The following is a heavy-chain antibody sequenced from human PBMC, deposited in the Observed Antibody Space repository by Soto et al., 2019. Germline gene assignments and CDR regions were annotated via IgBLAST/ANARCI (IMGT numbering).Heavy chain of an antibody. CDR1: GFTFSTFW. CDR3: ARDFQY. Sequence: EVQLVESGGGLVQPGGSLRLSCEASGFTFSTFWMHWVRQAPGKGLVWVSRINSDGSSTYYADSVRGRVTISRDNAKTTLYLQLNSLRPEDTAVYYWARDFQYWGQGTLVTVSS. J-gene: IGHJ4*02. CDR2: INSDGSST. V-gene: IGHV3-74*01.